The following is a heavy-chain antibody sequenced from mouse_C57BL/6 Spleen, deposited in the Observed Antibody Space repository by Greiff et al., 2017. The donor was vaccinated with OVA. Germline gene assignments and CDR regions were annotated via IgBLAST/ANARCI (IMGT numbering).Heavy chain of an antibody. CDR1: GFTFSDYG. J-gene: IGHJ1*03. Sequence: EVKLMESGGGLVKPGGSLKLSCAASGFTFSDYGMHWVRQAPEKGLEWVAYISSGSSTIYYADTVKGRFTISSDNANNTLFLQMTSLSSEDTAMYCCARLITTVVATGYFDVWGTGTTVTVSS. CDR3: ARLITTVVATGYFDV. CDR2: ISSGSSTI. D-gene: IGHD1-1*01. V-gene: IGHV5-17*01.